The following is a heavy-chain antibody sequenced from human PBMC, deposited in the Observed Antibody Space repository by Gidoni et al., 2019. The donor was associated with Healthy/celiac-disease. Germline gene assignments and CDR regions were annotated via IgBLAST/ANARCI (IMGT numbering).Heavy chain of an antibody. Sequence: QVQLVESGGGVVQPGRSLRLSCAASGFTFSSYGIHGVRQAPGKGLEWVAVISYDGSNKYYADSVKGRFTISRDNSKNTLYLQMNSLRAEDTAVYYCAKVPWRGSSSSSYYFDYWGQGTLVTVSS. D-gene: IGHD6-6*01. J-gene: IGHJ4*02. V-gene: IGHV3-30*18. CDR3: AKVPWRGSSSSSYYFDY. CDR2: ISYDGSNK. CDR1: GFTFSSYG.